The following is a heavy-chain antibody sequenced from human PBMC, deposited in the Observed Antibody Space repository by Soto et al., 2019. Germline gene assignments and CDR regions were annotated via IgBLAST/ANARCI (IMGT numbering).Heavy chain of an antibody. V-gene: IGHV4-4*02. J-gene: IGHJ6*02. CDR2: IYRSGST. CDR3: ARVGGWRRYYYYYGMDV. CDR1: GGSISSSNW. D-gene: IGHD6-19*01. Sequence: QVQLQESGPGLVKPSGTLSLTCAVSGGSISSSNWWSWVRQPPGKGLEWIGEIYRSGSTNYNPSLRCRVTISVDKSKNQFSLKLSSVTAADTAVYYCARVGGWRRYYYYYGMDVWGQGTTVTVSS.